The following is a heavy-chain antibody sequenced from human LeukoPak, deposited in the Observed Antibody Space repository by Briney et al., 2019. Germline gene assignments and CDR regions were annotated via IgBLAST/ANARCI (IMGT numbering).Heavy chain of an antibody. CDR3: ARDHYVGYYYYGMDV. V-gene: IGHV3-21*01. Sequence: PGGTLTLSCALHELTFSPYRMNWVRHAPAKGLARVSSITSSSTHIYYAHSVRGRFTISRDNAKNSLYLQMNRLRAEATAVYYCARDHYVGYYYYGMDVWGQGTTVTVSS. CDR1: ELTFSPYR. CDR2: ITSSSTHI. D-gene: IGHD3-16*01. J-gene: IGHJ6*02.